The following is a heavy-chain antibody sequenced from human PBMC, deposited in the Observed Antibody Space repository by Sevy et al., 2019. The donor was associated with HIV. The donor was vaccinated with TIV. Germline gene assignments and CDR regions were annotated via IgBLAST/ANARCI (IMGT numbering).Heavy chain of an antibody. J-gene: IGHJ4*02. CDR2: IWYDESNE. CDR1: GFTFSGFG. D-gene: IGHD4-17*01. Sequence: GGSLRLSCAASGFTFSGFGMHWVRQAPGKGLEWVAVIWYDESNEYYGDSVKGRFTISRDNSKNTVYLQMNSLRAEDTAVYYCARDPRIYGDYLLAYFDYWGQGTLVTVSS. V-gene: IGHV3-33*01. CDR3: ARDPRIYGDYLLAYFDY.